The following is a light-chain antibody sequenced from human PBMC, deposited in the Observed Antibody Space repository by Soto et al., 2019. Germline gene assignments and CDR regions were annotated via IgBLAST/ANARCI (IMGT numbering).Light chain of an antibody. CDR2: LEGSGSY. V-gene: IGLV4-60*02. J-gene: IGLJ3*02. CDR1: SGHSSYI. CDR3: ETWDSRTRV. Sequence: QSVLTQSSSASASLGSSVKLTCTLSSGHSSYIIAWHQQQPGKAPRYLMKLEGSGSYNKGSGVPDRFSGSSSGADRYLTISTLQFEDEADYYCETWDSRTRVLGGGTKLTVL.